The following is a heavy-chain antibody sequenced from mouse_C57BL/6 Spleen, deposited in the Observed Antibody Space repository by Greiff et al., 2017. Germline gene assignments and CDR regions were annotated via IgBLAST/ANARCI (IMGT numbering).Heavy chain of an antibody. CDR2: IDPSDSYT. J-gene: IGHJ3*01. V-gene: IGHV1-59*01. CDR3: AREDGNLFAY. CDR1: GYTFTSYW. D-gene: IGHD2-1*01. Sequence: VQLQQPGAELVRPGTSVKLSCKASGYTFTSYWMHWVTQRPGQGLEWIGVIDPSDSYTNYNQKFKGKATLTVDTSSSTAYMQLSSLTSEDSAVYYCAREDGNLFAYWGQGTLVTVSA.